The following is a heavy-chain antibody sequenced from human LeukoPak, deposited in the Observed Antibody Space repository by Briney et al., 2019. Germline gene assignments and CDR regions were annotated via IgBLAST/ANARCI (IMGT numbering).Heavy chain of an antibody. CDR3: ARRLRIQRPHFDY. CDR1: GGSFSGYY. Sequence: SETLSLTCAVYGGSFSGYYWSWIRQPPGKGLEWIGEINHSGSTNYNPSLKSRVTISVDTSKNQFSLKLSSVTAADTAVYYCARRLRIQRPHFDYWGQGTLVTVSS. D-gene: IGHD5-18*01. V-gene: IGHV4-34*01. J-gene: IGHJ4*02. CDR2: INHSGST.